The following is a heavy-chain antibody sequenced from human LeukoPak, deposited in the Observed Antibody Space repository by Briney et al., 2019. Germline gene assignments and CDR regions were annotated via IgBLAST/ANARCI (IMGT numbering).Heavy chain of an antibody. CDR3: ARHTNSSGCPFDY. Sequence: SETLSLTCTVSGGSISSYYWSWIRQPPGKGLEWIGEINHSGSTNYNPSLKSRVTISVDTSKNQFSLKLSSVTAADTAVYYCARHTNSSGCPFDYWGQGTLVTVST. V-gene: IGHV4-34*01. J-gene: IGHJ4*02. D-gene: IGHD6-19*01. CDR2: INHSGST. CDR1: GGSISSYY.